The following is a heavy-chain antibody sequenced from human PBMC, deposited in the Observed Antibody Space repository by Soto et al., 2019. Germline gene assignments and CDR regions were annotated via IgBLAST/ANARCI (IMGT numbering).Heavy chain of an antibody. CDR1: GGTFSSYA. CDR3: ARPTPCSGGSCYGD. V-gene: IGHV1-69*12. CDR2: IIPIFGTA. Sequence: QVQLVQSGAEVKKPGSSVKVSCKASGGTFSSYAISWVRQAPGQGLEWMGGIIPIFGTANYAQKFQGRVTITADESTSTAYMELSSLRSEDTAVYYCARPTPCSGGSCYGDWGQRTSVTVSS. D-gene: IGHD2-15*01. J-gene: IGHJ4*02.